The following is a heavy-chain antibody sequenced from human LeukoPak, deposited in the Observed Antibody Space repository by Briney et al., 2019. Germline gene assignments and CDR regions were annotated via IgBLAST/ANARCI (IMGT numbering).Heavy chain of an antibody. Sequence: PSETLSLTCAVYGGSFSGYYWSWIRQPPGKGLEWIGEINHSGSTSYNPSLKSRVTISVDTSKNQFSLKLSSVTAADTAVYYCARDAVLRYFDPQPYYFDYWGQGTLVTVSS. CDR2: INHSGST. CDR1: GGSFSGYY. CDR3: ARDAVLRYFDPQPYYFDY. V-gene: IGHV4-34*01. J-gene: IGHJ4*02. D-gene: IGHD3-9*01.